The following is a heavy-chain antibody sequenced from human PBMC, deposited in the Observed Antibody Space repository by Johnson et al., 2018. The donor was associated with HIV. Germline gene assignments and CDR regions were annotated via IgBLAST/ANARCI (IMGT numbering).Heavy chain of an antibody. J-gene: IGHJ3*02. CDR2: ISYAGSNT. Sequence: QVLLVESGGGVLQPGRSLRLSCAASGFTFSSYGMHWVRQAPGKGLEWVAVISYAGSNTYCADSVKGRFPIPRDNAKNSLYLQMNSLRAEDTAVYYCARDRTLWQLVRPGGAFDIWGKGTMVTVSS. CDR3: ARDRTLWQLVRPGGAFDI. CDR1: GFTFSSYG. D-gene: IGHD6-6*01. V-gene: IGHV3-30*03.